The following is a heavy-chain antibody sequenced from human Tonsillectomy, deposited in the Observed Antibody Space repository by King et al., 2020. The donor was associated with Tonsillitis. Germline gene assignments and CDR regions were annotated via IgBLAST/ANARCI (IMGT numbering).Heavy chain of an antibody. CDR3: ARNYYDISGYLTQAFDY. V-gene: IGHV1-69*06. Sequence: VQLVESGAEVKKPGSSVKVSCKASGGTFSSYAISWVRQAPGQGLEWMGGIIPLIGTPHYAQEFQGRVTITADKSTSTGYMELSSLRSEDTAFYYCARNYYDISGYLTQAFDYWGHGTLVTVSS. J-gene: IGHJ4*01. CDR2: IIPLIGTP. CDR1: GGTFSSYA. D-gene: IGHD3-22*01.